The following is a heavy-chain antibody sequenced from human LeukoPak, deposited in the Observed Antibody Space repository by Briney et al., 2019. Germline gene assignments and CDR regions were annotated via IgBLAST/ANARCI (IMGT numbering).Heavy chain of an antibody. CDR2: ISYDGSNK. D-gene: IGHD6-13*01. CDR1: GFTFSSYA. CDR3: ARVDSSSWYSLDY. Sequence: PGGSLRLSCAASGFTFSSYAMHWVRQAPGKGLEWVAVISYDGSNKYYADSVKGRFTISRDNSKNTLYLQMNSLRAEDTAVYYCARVDSSSWYSLDYWGQGTLVTVSS. V-gene: IGHV3-30-3*01. J-gene: IGHJ4*02.